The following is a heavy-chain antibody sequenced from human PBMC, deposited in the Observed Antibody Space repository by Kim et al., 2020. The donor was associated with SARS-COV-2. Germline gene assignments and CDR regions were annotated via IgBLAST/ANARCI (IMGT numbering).Heavy chain of an antibody. CDR3: ARDQYYDPLTGSYYGMDV. CDR1: GDSMTSSY. CDR2: IFHTGRT. D-gene: IGHD3-9*01. Sequence: SETLSLTCTVSGDSMTSSYWGWIRQPPGKRLEWIGYIFHTGRTNYNPSLKSRVTISVDTSKKQFSLKMTSVTSADTAMYYCARDQYYDPLTGSYYGMDVWGQGTTVTVSS. V-gene: IGHV4-59*01. J-gene: IGHJ6*02.